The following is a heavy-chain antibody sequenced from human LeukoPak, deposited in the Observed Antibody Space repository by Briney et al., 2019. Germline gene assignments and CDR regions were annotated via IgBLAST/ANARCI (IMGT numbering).Heavy chain of an antibody. Sequence: ASVKVSCKASGYSFTSYYMHWVRQAPGQGVEWMGRINPSGGSTSYAQKFQGRVTMTRDMSTSTVYMELSSLRSEDTAVYYCARDWDPIAAAGTGDYYGMDVWGQGTTVTVSS. CDR3: ARDWDPIAAAGTGDYYGMDV. J-gene: IGHJ6*02. CDR1: GYSFTSYY. CDR2: INPSGGST. V-gene: IGHV1-46*01. D-gene: IGHD6-13*01.